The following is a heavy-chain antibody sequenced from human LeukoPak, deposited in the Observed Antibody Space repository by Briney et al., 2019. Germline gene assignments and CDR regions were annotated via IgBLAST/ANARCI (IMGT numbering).Heavy chain of an antibody. Sequence: GGSLRLSCVVSGFTFSSYAMSWVRQAPGKGLEWVSGISGSGGSTYYADSVKGRFTISRDNTKNTLYLQMNSLRAEDTAVYYCAKDSSGSYGDYYFDYWGQGTLVTVSS. D-gene: IGHD1-26*01. J-gene: IGHJ4*02. CDR2: ISGSGGST. CDR1: GFTFSSYA. CDR3: AKDSSGSYGDYYFDY. V-gene: IGHV3-23*01.